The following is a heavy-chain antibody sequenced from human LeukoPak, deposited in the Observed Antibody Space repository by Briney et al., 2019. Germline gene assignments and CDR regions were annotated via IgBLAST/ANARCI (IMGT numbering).Heavy chain of an antibody. CDR1: GGSISSYY. J-gene: IGHJ4*02. D-gene: IGHD4-17*01. Sequence: PSETLSLTCTVSGGSISSYYWNWIRQPPGKGLEWIGYIYYSGSTNYNPSLKSRVTISVDTSKNQFSLKLSSVTAADTAVYYCASSFNDYGVPGAFDYWGQGTLVTVSS. CDR2: IYYSGST. CDR3: ASSFNDYGVPGAFDY. V-gene: IGHV4-59*01.